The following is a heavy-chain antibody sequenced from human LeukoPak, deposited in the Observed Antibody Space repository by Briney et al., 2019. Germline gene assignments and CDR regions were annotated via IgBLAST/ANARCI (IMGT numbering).Heavy chain of an antibody. CDR3: ARVGYYDSFDWFDP. V-gene: IGHV3-48*01. CDR2: ISSSSSTI. J-gene: IGHJ5*02. D-gene: IGHD3-22*01. CDR1: GFTFSSYS. Sequence: GGSLRLSCAASGFTFSSYSMNWVRQAPGKGLEWVSYISSSSSTIYYADSVKGRFTISRDNAKNSLYLQMNSLRAEDTAVYYCARVGYYDSFDWFDPWGQGTLVTVSS.